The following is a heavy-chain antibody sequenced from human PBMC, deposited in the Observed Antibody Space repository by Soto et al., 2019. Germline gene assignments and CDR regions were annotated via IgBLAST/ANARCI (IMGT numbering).Heavy chain of an antibody. J-gene: IGHJ4*02. D-gene: IGHD6-19*01. CDR3: ARSSIAVVYFDY. V-gene: IGHV3-33*01. CDR2: IWYDGSNK. CDR1: GFTFSSYG. Sequence: GGSLRLSCAASGFTFSSYGMHWVRQAPGKGLEWVAVIWYDGSNKYYADSVKGRFTISRDNSKNTLYLQMNSLRAEDTAVYYCARSSIAVVYFDYWGQGTLVTVSS.